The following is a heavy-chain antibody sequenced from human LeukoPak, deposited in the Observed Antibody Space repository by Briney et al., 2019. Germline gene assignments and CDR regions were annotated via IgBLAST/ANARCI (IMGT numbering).Heavy chain of an antibody. J-gene: IGHJ4*02. V-gene: IGHV4-38-2*02. D-gene: IGHD3-9*01. Sequence: SETLSLTCTVSGYSISSGYYWGWIRQPPGKGLEWIGSIYHSGSTYYNPSLKSRVTISVDTSTNQFSLKLSSVTAADTAVYYCARQNWFLLDYWGQGTLVTVSS. CDR3: ARQNWFLLDY. CDR2: IYHSGST. CDR1: GYSISSGYY.